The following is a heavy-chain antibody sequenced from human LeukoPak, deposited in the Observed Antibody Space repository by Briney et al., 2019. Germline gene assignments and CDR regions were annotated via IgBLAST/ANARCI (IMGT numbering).Heavy chain of an antibody. V-gene: IGHV4-59*01. CDR1: GGSISSYY. CDR3: AKGGRNKFDY. Sequence: SETLSLTCTVYGGSISSYYWSWIRQPPGKGLEWIGFIFYSGTTNYNPSLKSRVTISVDTSKNQFSLKLSSVTAADTAVYYCAKGGRNKFDYWGQGTLVTVSS. D-gene: IGHD2-15*01. J-gene: IGHJ4*02. CDR2: IFYSGTT.